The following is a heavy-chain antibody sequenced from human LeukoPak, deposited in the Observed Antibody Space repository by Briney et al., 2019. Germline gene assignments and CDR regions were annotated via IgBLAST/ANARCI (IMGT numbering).Heavy chain of an antibody. V-gene: IGHV4-34*11. Sequence: PSETLSLTSAVYGGSFSGYYWGWIRQPPGKGLEGMVSIYYSGSTYYKPSLKRLATISVETSRNEFSVKRSPVTAADTAVNSCARTRYYYTSRTYGATSYFAYWGEGTLVPVSS. CDR1: GGSFSGYY. CDR2: IYYSGST. CDR3: ARTRYYYTSRTYGATSYFAY. D-gene: IGHD3-10*01. J-gene: IGHJ4*02.